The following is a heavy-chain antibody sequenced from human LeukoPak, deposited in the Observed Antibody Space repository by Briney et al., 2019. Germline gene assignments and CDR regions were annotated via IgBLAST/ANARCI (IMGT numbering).Heavy chain of an antibody. CDR1: GFTFSSYA. Sequence: GGSLRLSCAVPGFTFSSYAMNWVRQAPGKGLVWVSSISGSGDSTYYADSVKGRFTISRDNSKNTLYLQINSLRPEDTAIYYCAKPGYAGYSTSWYPIDYWGQGTLVTVSS. CDR2: ISGSGDST. CDR3: AKPGYAGYSTSWYPIDY. J-gene: IGHJ4*02. V-gene: IGHV3-23*01. D-gene: IGHD6-13*01.